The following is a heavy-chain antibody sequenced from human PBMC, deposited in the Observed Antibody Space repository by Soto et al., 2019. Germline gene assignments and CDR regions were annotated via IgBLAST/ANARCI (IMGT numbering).Heavy chain of an antibody. Sequence: QVQLVESGGGVVQPGRSLRLSCETSGFTFRNHGMHWVRQAPGKGLEWVAVIWHDGSNKFYADSVKGRFTVSRDDSKNTMYLQMNRLRAEDTAVYYCARDVGWEQLLGHWGQENLVTVSS. CDR3: ARDVGWEQLLGH. J-gene: IGHJ4*02. V-gene: IGHV3-33*01. CDR2: IWHDGSNK. D-gene: IGHD1-26*01. CDR1: GFTFRNHG.